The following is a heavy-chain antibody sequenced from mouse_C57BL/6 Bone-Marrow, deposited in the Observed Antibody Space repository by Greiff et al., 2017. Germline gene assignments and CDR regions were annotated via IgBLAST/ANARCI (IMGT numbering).Heavy chain of an antibody. CDR1: GFTFSSYG. CDR2: ISSGGSYT. V-gene: IGHV5-6*02. CDR3: ARGGGYWFAY. D-gene: IGHD1-1*02. Sequence: EVKLVESGGDLVKPGGSLKLSCAASGFTFSSYGMSWVRQTPDTRLEWVATISSGGSYTYYPDSVKGRFTISRDNAQNTLYLQMSSLKTEDTAMYYCARGGGYWFAYWGQGTLVTVSA. J-gene: IGHJ3*01.